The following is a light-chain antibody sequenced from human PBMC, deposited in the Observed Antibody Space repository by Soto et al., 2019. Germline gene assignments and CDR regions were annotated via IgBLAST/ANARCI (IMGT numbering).Light chain of an antibody. CDR1: QGVDNY. Sequence: EIVLTQSPGTLSLSPGERATLSCRASQGVDNYLAWYQQKPLQAPRLLIYGACSRATGIPDRFSGSGYGTDFTLTISSLEPEDFAVYYCHQYGVSPVTFGQGTTVEIK. J-gene: IGKJ1*01. CDR2: GAC. CDR3: HQYGVSPVT. V-gene: IGKV3-20*01.